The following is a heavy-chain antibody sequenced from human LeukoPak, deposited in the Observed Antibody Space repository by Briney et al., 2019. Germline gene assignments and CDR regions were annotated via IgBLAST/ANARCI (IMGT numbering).Heavy chain of an antibody. CDR3: AKGEQQPFVTYWYFDL. J-gene: IGHJ2*01. V-gene: IGHV3-7*03. CDR1: GFTFSSYW. Sequence: GGSLRLSCAASGFTFSSYWMSWVRQAPGKGLEWVANIKQDGSEKYYVDSVKGRFTISRDNAKNSLYLQMNSLRAEDTAVYYCAKGEQQPFVTYWYFDLWGRGTLVTVSS. D-gene: IGHD6-13*01. CDR2: IKQDGSEK.